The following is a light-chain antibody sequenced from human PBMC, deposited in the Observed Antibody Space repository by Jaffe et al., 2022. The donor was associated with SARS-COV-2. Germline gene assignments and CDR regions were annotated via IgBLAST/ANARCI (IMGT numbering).Light chain of an antibody. CDR2: KAS. Sequence: DIQMTQSPSTLSASAGDRVTLTCRASQSISGWLAWYQQKPGKAPKLLIYKASTLESGVPSRFSGSGSGTEFTLTINSLQPDDSATYYCQQYNSYPWTFGQGTKVEIK. J-gene: IGKJ1*01. CDR3: QQYNSYPWT. V-gene: IGKV1-5*03. CDR1: QSISGW.